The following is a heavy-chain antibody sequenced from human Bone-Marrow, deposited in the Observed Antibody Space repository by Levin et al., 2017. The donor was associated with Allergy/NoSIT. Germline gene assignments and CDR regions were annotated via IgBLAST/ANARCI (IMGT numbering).Heavy chain of an antibody. CDR1: GFTFSNYA. J-gene: IGHJ4*02. V-gene: IGHV4-59*01. CDR2: MSHSGNA. CDR3: ARARGGLRFLEWPYYFDS. D-gene: IGHD3-3*01. Sequence: PSETLSLTCAASGFTFSNYAMSWIRQPPGKGLEWIGYMSHSGNAKYNPSLKSRVAISVDTSKNQFSLNLTSVTPADAAVYYCARARGGLRFLEWPYYFDSWGQGTLVTVSS.